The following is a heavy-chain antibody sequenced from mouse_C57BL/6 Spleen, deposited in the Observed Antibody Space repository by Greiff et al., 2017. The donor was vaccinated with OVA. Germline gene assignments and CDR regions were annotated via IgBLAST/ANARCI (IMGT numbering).Heavy chain of an antibody. V-gene: IGHV1-18*01. D-gene: IGHD1-1*01. J-gene: IGHJ1*03. Sequence: EVQLQQSGPELVKPGASVKIPCKASGYTFTDYNMDWVKQSHGKSLEWIGDINPNNGGTIYNQKFKGKATLTVDKSSSTAYMELRSLTSEDTAVYYCARLRITTVVARGYFDVWGTGTTVTVSS. CDR2: INPNNGGT. CDR1: GYTFTDYN. CDR3: ARLRITTVVARGYFDV.